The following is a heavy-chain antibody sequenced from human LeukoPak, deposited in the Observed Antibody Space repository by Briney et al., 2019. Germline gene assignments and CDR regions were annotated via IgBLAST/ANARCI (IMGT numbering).Heavy chain of an antibody. CDR2: ISGSGRSI. V-gene: IGHV3-11*01. CDR1: GFIFSDYY. D-gene: IGHD4-17*01. CDR3: ARGTVSHSCDYGVDA. J-gene: IGHJ6*02. Sequence: TGGSLRLSCAASGFIFSDYYMSWIRQAPGKGLEWVSYISGSGRSIYYADSVKGRFTISRDNAKNSLFLQMNSLRVEDTAVYYCARGTVSHSCDYGVDAWGQGTTVTVSS.